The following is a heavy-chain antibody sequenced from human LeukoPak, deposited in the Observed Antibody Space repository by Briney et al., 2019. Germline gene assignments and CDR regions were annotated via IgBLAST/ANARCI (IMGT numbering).Heavy chain of an antibody. J-gene: IGHJ4*02. Sequence: GESLKISCKGSGYSFTSYWIGWVRQVPGQGLEWMGILYPGDSDITYSPSFQGQVTISADKSISTAYLYWSSLKASDTAMYYCARQAWGDYGEVDYWGQGTLVTVSS. V-gene: IGHV5-51*01. CDR2: LYPGDSDI. D-gene: IGHD4-17*01. CDR1: GYSFTSYW. CDR3: ARQAWGDYGEVDY.